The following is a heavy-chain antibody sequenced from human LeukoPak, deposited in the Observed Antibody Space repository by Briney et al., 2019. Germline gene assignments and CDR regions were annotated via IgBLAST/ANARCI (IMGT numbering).Heavy chain of an antibody. V-gene: IGHV3-74*01. CDR1: GFTFRSYW. Sequence: GGSLRLSCAASGFTFRSYWMHWARQAPGKGMVWVSRINSDGSSTNYADSVKGRFSISRDNAKNTLFLQMNSLRAEDTAVYYCARGGGIIAAAVVDWGQGTLVTVSS. J-gene: IGHJ4*02. CDR2: INSDGSST. CDR3: ARGGGIIAAAVVD. D-gene: IGHD6-13*01.